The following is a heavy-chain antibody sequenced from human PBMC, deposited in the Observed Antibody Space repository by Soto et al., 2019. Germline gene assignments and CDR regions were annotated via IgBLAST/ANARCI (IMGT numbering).Heavy chain of an antibody. CDR2: ISNEGNKE. Sequence: QVHLVESGGGVVQPGRSLRLSCTTSGFTFSSYGLHWLRQAPGRGLEWLALISNEGNKEFYADSVKGRFTVSRDNVKNKLELQMDSLRAEYSAGYHCVKPAGRASWGQGTLVTVYS. CDR1: GFTFSSYG. J-gene: IGHJ5*02. CDR3: VKPAGRAS. V-gene: IGHV3-30*18.